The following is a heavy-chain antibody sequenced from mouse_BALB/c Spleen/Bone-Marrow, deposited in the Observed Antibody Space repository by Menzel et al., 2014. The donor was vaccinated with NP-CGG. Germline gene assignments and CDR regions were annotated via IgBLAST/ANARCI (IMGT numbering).Heavy chain of an antibody. CDR1: GFSLTSYG. CDR2: IWSGGST. V-gene: IGHV2-2*02. J-gene: IGHJ3*01. Sequence: QVHVKQSGPGLVQPSQSLSITCTVSGFSLTSYGVHWVRQSPGKGPEWLGVIWSGGSTDYNAAFISRLSISKDNSKSQVFFKMNSLQANDTAIYYCARNNGGYYSWFAYWGQGTLVTVSA. CDR3: ARNNGGYYSWFAY. D-gene: IGHD2-3*01.